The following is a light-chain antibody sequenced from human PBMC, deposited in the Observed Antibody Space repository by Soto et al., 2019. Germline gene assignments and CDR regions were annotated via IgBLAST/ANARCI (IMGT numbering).Light chain of an antibody. CDR2: EVT. CDR3: SSYAGSNNDVV. CDR1: SSDVGGYNF. V-gene: IGLV2-8*01. Sequence: QSALTQPPSASWSPGQSVTISCTGTSSDVGGYNFVSWYQQHPGKAPKLIIYEVTKRPSGVPDRFSGTKSANTASLTVSGLQAEDEADYYCSSYAGSNNDVVFGGGTKLTVL. J-gene: IGLJ2*01.